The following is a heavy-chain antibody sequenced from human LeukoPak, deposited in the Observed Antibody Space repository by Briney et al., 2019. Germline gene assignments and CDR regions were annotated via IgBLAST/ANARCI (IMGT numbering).Heavy chain of an antibody. CDR1: GFTFSSYG. Sequence: GGSLRLSCAASGFTFSSYGMHWVRQAPGKGLERVAVIWYDGSNKYYADSVKGRFTISRDNSKNTLYLQMNSLRAEDTAVYYCAKLIVGATTHYFDYWGQGTLVTVSS. CDR3: AKLIVGATTHYFDY. V-gene: IGHV3-33*06. CDR2: IWYDGSNK. J-gene: IGHJ4*02. D-gene: IGHD1-26*01.